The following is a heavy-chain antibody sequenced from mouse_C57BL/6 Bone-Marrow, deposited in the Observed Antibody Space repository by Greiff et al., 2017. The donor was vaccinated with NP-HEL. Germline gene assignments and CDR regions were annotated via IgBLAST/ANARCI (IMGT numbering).Heavy chain of an antibody. D-gene: IGHD1-1*01. Sequence: QVQLQQSGPELVKPGASVKISCKASGYSFTSYYIHWVKQRPGQGLEWIGWIYPGSGNTKYNEKFKGKATLTADTSSSTAYMQLSSLTSEDSAVYYCARWGYGSSWDYWGQGTSVTVSS. CDR1: GYSFTSYY. CDR3: ARWGYGSSWDY. V-gene: IGHV1-66*01. J-gene: IGHJ4*01. CDR2: IYPGSGNT.